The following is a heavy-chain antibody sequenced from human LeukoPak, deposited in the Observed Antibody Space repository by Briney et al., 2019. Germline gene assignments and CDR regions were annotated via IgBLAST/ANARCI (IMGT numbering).Heavy chain of an antibody. CDR3: ARNYDSSGHDAFDI. Sequence: GGSLRLSCAASGFTFSSYWMHWVRQAPGKGLVWVSRINSDGSSTSYADSVKGRFTISRDNAKNTLYLQMNSLRAEDTAVYYCARNYDSSGHDAFDIWGQGTMVTVSS. D-gene: IGHD3-22*01. CDR2: INSDGSST. J-gene: IGHJ3*02. CDR1: GFTFSSYW. V-gene: IGHV3-74*01.